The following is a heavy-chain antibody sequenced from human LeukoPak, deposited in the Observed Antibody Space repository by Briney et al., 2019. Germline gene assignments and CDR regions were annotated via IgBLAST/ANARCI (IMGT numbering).Heavy chain of an antibody. CDR3: ARGRRATTVTTIFTNYYYYGMDV. V-gene: IGHV3-33*08. D-gene: IGHD4-17*01. J-gene: IGHJ6*02. CDR1: GFTFCSYE. CDR2: IWCGGSNK. Sequence: PGGSLRLSCAASGFTFCSYEMKWVRQAPGKGREWVAVIWCGGSNKYYADSVKGRFTISRDNSKNALYLQMNSLRDEDPAVYYCARGRRATTVTTIFTNYYYYGMDVWGQGTTVTVSS.